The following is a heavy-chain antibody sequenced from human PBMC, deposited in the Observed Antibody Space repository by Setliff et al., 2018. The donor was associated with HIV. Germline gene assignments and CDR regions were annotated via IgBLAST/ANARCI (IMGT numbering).Heavy chain of an antibody. CDR3: ARDGSHYDILTGYYIIGWFDP. D-gene: IGHD3-9*01. V-gene: IGHV4-59*11. CDR1: GGSISSHY. Sequence: PSETLSLTCTVSGGSISSHYWSWTRQPPGKGLEWIGYIYYSGSTNYNPSLKSRVTISVDTSKNQFSLKLSSVTAADTAVYYCARDGSHYDILTGYYIIGWFDPWGQGTLVTVSS. CDR2: IYYSGST. J-gene: IGHJ5*02.